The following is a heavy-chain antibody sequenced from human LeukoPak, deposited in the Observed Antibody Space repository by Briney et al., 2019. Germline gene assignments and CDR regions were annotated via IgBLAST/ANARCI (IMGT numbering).Heavy chain of an antibody. CDR2: ISNSGDNT. CDR3: AKVIAVAGNGIFDY. Sequence: GGSLRLSCAASGFTFSSYAMSRVRQAPGKGLDWVSVISNSGDNTYYADSVKGRFTISRDNSKNTVYLQMNSLRAEDTAVYYCAKVIAVAGNGIFDYWGQGTLVTVSS. CDR1: GFTFSSYA. V-gene: IGHV3-23*01. J-gene: IGHJ4*02. D-gene: IGHD6-19*01.